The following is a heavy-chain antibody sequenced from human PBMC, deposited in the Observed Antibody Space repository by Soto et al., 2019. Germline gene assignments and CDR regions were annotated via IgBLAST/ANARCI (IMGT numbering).Heavy chain of an antibody. CDR2: ISTNGGST. J-gene: IGHJ4*02. CDR1: GFTFSIYA. V-gene: IGHV3-64D*06. CDR3: VKGEYYYDGGAYYPFDY. Sequence: PGGSLRLSCSASGFTFSIYAMHWVRQAPGKGLEYVSTISTNGGSTYYADSVKGRFAISRDNSKSTVYLQMSSLRAEDTAVYYCVKGEYYYDGGAYYPFDYWGQGT. D-gene: IGHD3-22*01.